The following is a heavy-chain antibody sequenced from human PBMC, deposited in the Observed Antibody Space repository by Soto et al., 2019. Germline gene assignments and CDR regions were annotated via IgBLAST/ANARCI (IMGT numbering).Heavy chain of an antibody. Sequence: GGSLRLSCAASGFTFSNAWMNWVRQAPGKGLEWVGRIKSKTDGGTTDYAAPVKGRFTISRDDSKNTLYLQMNSLKTEDTAVYYCDYSSGWYLLQGSGTSYYYYYGMDVWGQGTTVTVSS. D-gene: IGHD6-19*01. CDR2: IKSKTDGGTT. CDR3: DYSSGWYLLQGSGTSYYYYYGMDV. CDR1: GFTFSNAW. V-gene: IGHV3-15*07. J-gene: IGHJ6*02.